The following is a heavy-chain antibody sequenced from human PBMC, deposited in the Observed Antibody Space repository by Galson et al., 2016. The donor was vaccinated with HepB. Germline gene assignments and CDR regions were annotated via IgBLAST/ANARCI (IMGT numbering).Heavy chain of an antibody. CDR2: ISSSSSSI. CDR1: GFTFSSYS. J-gene: IGHJ4*02. V-gene: IGHV3-21*01. Sequence: SLRLSCAASGFTFSSYSMIWVRQAPGKGLEWVSFISSSSSSIYYADSVKGRFTVSRDNAQNSLFLRMNSLRAEDTAIYYCASRYSSPFIRGLFDYWGQGTLVTVSS. D-gene: IGHD4-11*01. CDR3: ASRYSSPFIRGLFDY.